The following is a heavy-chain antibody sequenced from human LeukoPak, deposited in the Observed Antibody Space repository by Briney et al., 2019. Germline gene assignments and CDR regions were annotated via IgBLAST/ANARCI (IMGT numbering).Heavy chain of an antibody. D-gene: IGHD3-22*01. CDR1: GGSVSSGSYF. CDR3: ARDRSYYDSSGFYKYAFDI. CDR2: IYYSGST. V-gene: IGHV4-61*01. Sequence: SEPVSLTCTVSGGSVSSGSYFWSWLRQPPGKGLDWIGHIYYSGSTNYNPSLKSPVTMSVDTSKNQFSLKLSSVTAADTAVYYCARDRSYYDSSGFYKYAFDIWGQGTVVTVSS. J-gene: IGHJ3*02.